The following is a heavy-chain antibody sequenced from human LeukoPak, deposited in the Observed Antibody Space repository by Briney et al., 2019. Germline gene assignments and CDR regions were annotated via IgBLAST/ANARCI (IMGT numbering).Heavy chain of an antibody. V-gene: IGHV1-69*13. CDR2: IIPIFGTA. CDR1: GGTFSSYA. D-gene: IGHD3-9*01. CDR3: ARAISGLRYFDWFYYYIDV. J-gene: IGHJ6*03. Sequence: GASVKVSCKASGGTFSSYAISWVRQAPGQGLEWMGGIIPIFGTANYARKFQGRVTITADESTSTAYMELSSLRSEDTAVYYCARAISGLRYFDWFYYYIDVWGKGTTVTLSS.